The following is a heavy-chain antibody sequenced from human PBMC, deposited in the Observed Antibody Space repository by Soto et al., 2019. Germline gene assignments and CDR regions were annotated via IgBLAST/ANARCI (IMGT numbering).Heavy chain of an antibody. V-gene: IGHV4-39*01. CDR3: ARRSLYSSSFCWYFDL. D-gene: IGHD6-6*01. CDR1: GGSISSSSYY. CDR2: IYYSGST. J-gene: IGHJ2*01. Sequence: QLQLQESGPGLVKPSETLSLTCTVSGGSISSSSYYWGWIRQPPGKGLEWIGSIYYSGSTYYNPSLKSRVTISVDTSKNQFSLKLSSVTAADTAVYYCARRSLYSSSFCWYFDLWGRGTLVTVSS.